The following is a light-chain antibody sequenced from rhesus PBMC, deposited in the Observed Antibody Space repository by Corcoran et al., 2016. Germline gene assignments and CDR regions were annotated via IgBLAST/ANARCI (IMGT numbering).Light chain of an antibody. Sequence: EIVMTQSPATLSLSPGERATLSCRASQTINNYVAWYQPKPKQAPRLLIYGASSRATGIPDRFSGRVSGTDFIITISSLEPEDVGIYYCQQYNDWCTFGQGTKVDIK. V-gene: IGKV3S9*01. J-gene: IGKJ1*01. CDR3: QQYNDWCT. CDR1: QTINNY. CDR2: GAS.